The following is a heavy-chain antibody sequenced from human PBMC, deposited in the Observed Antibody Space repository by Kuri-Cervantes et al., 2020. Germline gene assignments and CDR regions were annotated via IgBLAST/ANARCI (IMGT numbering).Heavy chain of an antibody. Sequence: GESLKISCAASGFTFSSYAMSWVRQAPGKGLEWVSAISGSGGSTYYADSVKGRFTISRDNSKNTLYLQMNSLRAEDTAVYYCARWTTGNRFDPWGQGTLVTVSS. CDR2: ISGSGGST. CDR3: ARWTTGNRFDP. D-gene: IGHD1-14*01. V-gene: IGHV3-23*01. CDR1: GFTFSSYA. J-gene: IGHJ5*02.